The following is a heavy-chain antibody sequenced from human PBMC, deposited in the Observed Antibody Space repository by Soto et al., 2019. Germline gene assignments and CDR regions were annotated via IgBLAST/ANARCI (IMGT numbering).Heavy chain of an antibody. CDR3: ARDGYGGNSDAFDI. Sequence: SVKVSCKASGGTFSSYAISWVRQAHGQGLEWMGGIIPIFGTANYAQKFQGRVTITADESTSTAYMELSSLRSEDTAVYYCARDGYGGNSDAFDIWGQGTMVTVSS. V-gene: IGHV1-69*13. D-gene: IGHD4-17*01. CDR1: GGTFSSYA. J-gene: IGHJ3*02. CDR2: IIPIFGTA.